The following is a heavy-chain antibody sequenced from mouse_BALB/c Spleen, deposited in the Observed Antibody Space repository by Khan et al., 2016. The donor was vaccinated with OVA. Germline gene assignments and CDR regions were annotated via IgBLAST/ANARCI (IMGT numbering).Heavy chain of an antibody. V-gene: IGHV3-2*02. J-gene: IGHJ4*01. CDR3: ARSLYYNYGYALDY. CDR1: GYSITNDYA. CDR2: ISSTGST. Sequence: QLEESGPGLVKPSQSLSLTCTVTGYSITNDYAWNWIRQFPGNKLEWMGYISSTGSTSYNPSLKSRISITRDTSKNQFFLQLRSVTFEDTATYYCARSLYYNYGYALDYWGRGTSVTVSS. D-gene: IGHD2-4*01.